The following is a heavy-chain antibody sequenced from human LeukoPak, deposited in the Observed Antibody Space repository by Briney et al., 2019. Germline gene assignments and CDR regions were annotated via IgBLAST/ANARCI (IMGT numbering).Heavy chain of an antibody. V-gene: IGHV1-69*05. CDR1: GGTFSSYA. D-gene: IGHD3-3*01. Sequence: SVKVSCKASGGTFSSYAISWVRQAPGQGLEWMGGIIPIFGTANYAQKFQGRVTIIRDTSASTAYMELSSLRSEDMAVYYCARGHYDFWSGEGDYFDYWGQGTLVTVSS. J-gene: IGHJ4*02. CDR2: IIPIFGTA. CDR3: ARGHYDFWSGEGDYFDY.